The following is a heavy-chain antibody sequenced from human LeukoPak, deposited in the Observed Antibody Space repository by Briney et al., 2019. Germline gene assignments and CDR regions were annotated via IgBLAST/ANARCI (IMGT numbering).Heavy chain of an antibody. D-gene: IGHD3-10*01. CDR1: GGSFSGYY. CDR3: ARGFTYYYGSGSYYNN. V-gene: IGHV4-34*01. Sequence: SETLSLTCAVYGGSFSGYYWSWTRQPPGKGLEWIGEINHSGSTNYNPSLKSRVTIAVDTSKNQFSLELSSVTAADTAVYYCARGFTYYYGSGSYYNNWGQRTLVTVSS. CDR2: INHSGST. J-gene: IGHJ4*02.